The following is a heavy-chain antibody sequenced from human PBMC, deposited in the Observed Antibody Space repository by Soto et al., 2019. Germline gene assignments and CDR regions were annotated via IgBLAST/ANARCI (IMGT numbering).Heavy chain of an antibody. D-gene: IGHD3-16*01. V-gene: IGHV1-18*01. Sequence: QVQLVQSGGEVKKPGASVKVSCKASGYTFNSYGISWLRQDPGQGLEWMGWIRVKNGNTKYAQNFQGRFTMTTDTATSTAYMELRSLRSDDTAVYYCARGPTVGDIWGQGTMVTVS. CDR2: IRVKNGNT. CDR1: GYTFNSYG. CDR3: ARGPTVGDI. J-gene: IGHJ3*02.